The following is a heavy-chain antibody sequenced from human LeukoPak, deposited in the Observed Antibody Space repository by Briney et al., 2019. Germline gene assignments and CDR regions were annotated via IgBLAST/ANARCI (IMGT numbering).Heavy chain of an antibody. V-gene: IGHV4-31*03. J-gene: IGHJ4*02. CDR2: IYYSGST. CDR3: ARDRDQSFDY. Sequence: PSETLSLTCTVSGGSISSGGYYWSWIRQHPGKGLEWIGYIYYSGSTYYNPSLKSRVTISVATSKNQFSLKLSSVTAADTAVYYCARDRDQSFDYWGQGTLVTVSS. CDR1: GGSISSGGYY.